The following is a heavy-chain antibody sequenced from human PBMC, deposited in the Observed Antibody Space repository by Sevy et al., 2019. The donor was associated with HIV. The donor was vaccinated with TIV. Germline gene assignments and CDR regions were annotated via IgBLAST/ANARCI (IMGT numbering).Heavy chain of an antibody. D-gene: IGHD5-12*01. CDR1: GFSFSDYA. V-gene: IGHV3-30-3*01. CDR2: ISYDGGNT. CDR3: ARGPYNSGLCFDY. Sequence: GESLKISCAASGFSFSDYAIHWVRQGPGKRLAWVAVISYDGGNTYYGDSVKGRFTISRDNSKNTAYLQMNSLRIEDTALYYCARGPYNSGLCFDYWGQGTLVTVSS. J-gene: IGHJ4*02.